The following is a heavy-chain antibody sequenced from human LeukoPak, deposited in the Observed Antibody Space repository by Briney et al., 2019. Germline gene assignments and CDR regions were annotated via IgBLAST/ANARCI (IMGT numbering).Heavy chain of an antibody. V-gene: IGHV1-2*02. CDR3: ARERSGNDY. CDR1: GYTFTSYG. D-gene: IGHD6-25*01. Sequence: ASVKVSCKASGYTFTSYGISWVRQAPGQGLEWMGWISPNSGGTNYAQKFQGRVTMTRDTSISTAYMELSRLRSDDTAVYYCARERSGNDYWGQGTLVTVSS. J-gene: IGHJ4*02. CDR2: ISPNSGGT.